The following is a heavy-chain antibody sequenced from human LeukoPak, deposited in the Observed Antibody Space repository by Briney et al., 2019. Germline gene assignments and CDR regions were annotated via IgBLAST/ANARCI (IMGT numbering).Heavy chain of an antibody. CDR2: IYYSGSST. V-gene: IGHV4-39*01. J-gene: IGHJ3*02. Sequence: SETLSLTCTVSGGSISSGSYYWGWIRQPPGKGLEWIGSIYYSGSSTYYNPSLKSRVTISGDTPKNQLSLKLNSVTAADTAAYYCARDWGRDALDIWGQGTMVTVSS. CDR1: GGSISSGSYY. D-gene: IGHD3-16*01. CDR3: ARDWGRDALDI.